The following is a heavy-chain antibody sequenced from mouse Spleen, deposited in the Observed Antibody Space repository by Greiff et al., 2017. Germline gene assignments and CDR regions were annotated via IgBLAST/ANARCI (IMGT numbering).Heavy chain of an antibody. CDR2: ISGGGSYT. V-gene: IGHV5-9-2*01. J-gene: IGHJ4*01. CDR1: GFTFSSYG. CDR3: ARDYGYAMDY. D-gene: IGHD1-1*01. Sequence: EVKVVESGGGLVKPGGSLKLSCAASGFTFSSYGMSWVRQTPEKRLEWVATISGGGSYTYYPDSVKGRFTISRDNAKNNLYLQMSSLRSEDTALYYCARDYGYAMDYWGQGTSVTVSS.